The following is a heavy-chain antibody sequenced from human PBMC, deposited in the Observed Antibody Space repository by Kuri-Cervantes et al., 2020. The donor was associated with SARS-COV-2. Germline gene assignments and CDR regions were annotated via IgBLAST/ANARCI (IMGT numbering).Heavy chain of an antibody. J-gene: IGHJ4*02. CDR1: GFTFSSYG. Sequence: GESLKISCAASGFTFSSYGMHWVRQAPGKGLEWVAVISYDGSNKYYADSVKGRFTISRDNSKNTLYLQMNSLRAEDTAVYYCARDFCGGDCYSFDYWGQGTLVTVSS. V-gene: IGHV3-30*03. CDR3: ARDFCGGDCYSFDY. CDR2: ISYDGSNK. D-gene: IGHD2-21*02.